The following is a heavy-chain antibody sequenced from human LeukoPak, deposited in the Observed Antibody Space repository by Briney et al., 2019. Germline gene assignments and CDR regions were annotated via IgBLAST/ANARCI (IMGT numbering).Heavy chain of an antibody. CDR3: ARVVIHHYDFWSGYYSTHAFDI. CDR2: IYYSGST. V-gene: IGHV4-31*03. Sequence: SQTLSLTCTVSGGSISSGGYYWSWIRQHPGKGLEWIGYIYYSGSTYYNPSLKSRVTISVDTSKNQFSLKLSSVTAADTAVYYCARVVIHHYDFWSGYYSTHAFDIWGQGTMVTVSS. J-gene: IGHJ3*02. D-gene: IGHD3-3*01. CDR1: GGSISSGGYY.